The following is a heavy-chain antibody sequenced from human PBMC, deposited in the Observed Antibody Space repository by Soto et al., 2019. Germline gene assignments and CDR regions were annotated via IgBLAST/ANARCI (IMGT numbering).Heavy chain of an antibody. CDR1: GYTFNSYG. Sequence: QVQLVQSGAEVKKAGASVKVSCNASGYTFNSYGISWVRQAPGQGLEWMGWISAYNGNTHYSQKVQGRVSMTTDTSTNTAYMELMSLRSDDTAVYYCARDIFDFWSGYWSVADYWGQGTLVTVSS. CDR2: ISAYNGNT. CDR3: ARDIFDFWSGYWSVADY. V-gene: IGHV1-18*01. J-gene: IGHJ4*02. D-gene: IGHD3-3*01.